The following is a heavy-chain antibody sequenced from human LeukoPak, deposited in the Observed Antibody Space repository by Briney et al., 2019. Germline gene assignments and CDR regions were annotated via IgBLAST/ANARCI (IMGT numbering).Heavy chain of an antibody. CDR2: IKEDGTET. J-gene: IGHJ6*02. CDR1: GFMFSSNW. CDR3: AKVGPGSDYHYGMDV. V-gene: IGHV3-7*03. D-gene: IGHD3-10*01. Sequence: GGSLRLSCAASGFMFSSNWMSWVRLAPGKGLEWVANIKEDGTETYYVDSVKGRFTISRDNAKNSLYLQMNSLRVEDTAVYYCAKVGPGSDYHYGMDVWGQGTTVTVSS.